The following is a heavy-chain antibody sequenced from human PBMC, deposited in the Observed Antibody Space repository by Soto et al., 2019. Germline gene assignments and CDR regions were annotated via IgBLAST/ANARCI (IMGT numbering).Heavy chain of an antibody. CDR1: GGSISSNSYY. D-gene: IGHD3-10*01. CDR3: ARGSHRSGYYDY. CDR2: IYYSGST. V-gene: IGHV4-39*01. J-gene: IGHJ4*02. Sequence: SETLSLTCTVSGGSISSNSYYWGWIRQPPGKGLEWIGSIYYSGSTYYNPSLKSRVTISVDTSKNQFSLKLSSVTAADTAVYYCARGSHRSGYYDYWGQGTLVTVSS.